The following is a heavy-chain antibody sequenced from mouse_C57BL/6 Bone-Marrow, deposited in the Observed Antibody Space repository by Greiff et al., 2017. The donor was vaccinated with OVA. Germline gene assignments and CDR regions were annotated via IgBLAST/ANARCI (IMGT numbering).Heavy chain of an antibody. CDR3: ARKGPYYSNYVWYFDV. Sequence: EVKLVESGGGLVKPGGSLKLSCAASGFTFSDYGMHWVRQAPEKGLEWVAYISSGSSNIYYADTVKGRFTILRDNAKNTLCLQMTSLRSEDTAMYYCARKGPYYSNYVWYFDVWGTGTTVTVSS. J-gene: IGHJ1*03. CDR1: GFTFSDYG. D-gene: IGHD2-5*01. V-gene: IGHV5-17*01. CDR2: ISSGSSNI.